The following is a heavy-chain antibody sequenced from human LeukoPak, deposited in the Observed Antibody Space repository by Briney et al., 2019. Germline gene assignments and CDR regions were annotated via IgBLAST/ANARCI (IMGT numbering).Heavy chain of an antibody. V-gene: IGHV3-23*01. CDR2: ISGSGGST. Sequence: GGSLSLSCAASGFTFSSYAMSWVRQAPGKGLEWVSAISGSGGSTYYADSVKGRFTISRDNSKNTLYLQMNSMTAEDTAVYYCAKEGKTRNWNYFQAKPVYWGQGTLVTVSS. D-gene: IGHD1-7*01. CDR3: AKEGKTRNWNYFQAKPVY. J-gene: IGHJ4*02. CDR1: GFTFSSYA.